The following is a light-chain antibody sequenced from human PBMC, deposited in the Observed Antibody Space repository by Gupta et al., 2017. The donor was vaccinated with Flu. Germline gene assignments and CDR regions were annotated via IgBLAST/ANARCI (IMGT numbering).Light chain of an antibody. Sequence: QSVLTQPPSASGPPGQRVTISCSGSSSNIGSNTVNWYQQLPGTAPKLLIYSNNQRPSGVPDRFSGSKSGTSASLAISGLQAEDEADYYCAAWDDSLNGLYVFGTGIKVTVL. CDR3: AAWDDSLNGLYV. CDR1: SSNIGSNT. J-gene: IGLJ1*01. CDR2: SNN. V-gene: IGLV1-44*01.